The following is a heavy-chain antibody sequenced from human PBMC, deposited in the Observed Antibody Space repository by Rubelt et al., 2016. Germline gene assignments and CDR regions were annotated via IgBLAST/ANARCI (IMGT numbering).Heavy chain of an antibody. V-gene: IGHV3-7*03. CDR1: GFTFRNYA. CDR2: IKQDGRDE. CDR3: ARMLRGDDFVGDS. D-gene: IGHD3-10*01. Sequence: EVELLESGGGLVQPGGSLRLSCAASGFTFRNYAMSWVRQAPGKGLEWVASIKQDGRDEYYVDSVKGRFTISRENAGNSLSLLMNSLRAEDTAVYYCARMLRGDDFVGDSWGQGTLVTVSS. J-gene: IGHJ4*02.